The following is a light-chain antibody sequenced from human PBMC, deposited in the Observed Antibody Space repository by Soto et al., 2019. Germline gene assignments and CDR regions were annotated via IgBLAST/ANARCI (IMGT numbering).Light chain of an antibody. CDR3: QQRYSWPVT. CDR1: QSISTW. V-gene: IGKV1-5*01. J-gene: IGKJ5*01. Sequence: DIQMTQFPSTLSASVGDRVTITCRASQSISTWLAWYQQKPGKAPKVLIYDASSLESGVPSRFSGSGSGTDFTLTISSLEPEDFSVYYCQQRYSWPVTFGQGTRLEIK. CDR2: DAS.